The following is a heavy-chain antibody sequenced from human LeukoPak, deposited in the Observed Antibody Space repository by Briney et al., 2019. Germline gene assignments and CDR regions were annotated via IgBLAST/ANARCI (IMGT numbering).Heavy chain of an antibody. J-gene: IGHJ5*02. CDR3: ARDPRDSSWPNWLDP. V-gene: IGHV3-21*01. D-gene: IGHD6-13*01. CDR2: ISSSSSYI. CDR1: GFTFSSYS. Sequence: GGSLRLSCAASGFTFSSYSMNWVRQAPGKGLEWVSSISSSSSYIYYADSVKGRFTISRDNAKNSLYLQMNSLRAEDTAVHYCARDPRDSSWPNWLDPWGQGTLVTVSS.